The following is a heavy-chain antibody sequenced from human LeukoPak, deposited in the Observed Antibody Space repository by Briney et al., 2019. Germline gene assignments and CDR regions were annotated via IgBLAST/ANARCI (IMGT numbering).Heavy chain of an antibody. CDR2: IYTSGST. D-gene: IGHD3-22*01. CDR3: ARHLRYYDSSGYLDY. J-gene: IGHJ4*02. Sequence: SETLSLTCAVYGGSFSSYYWSWIRQPPGKGLEWIGYIYTSGSTNYNPSLKSRVTISVDTSKNQFSLKLSSVTAADTAVYYCARHLRYYDSSGYLDYWGQGTLVTVSS. V-gene: IGHV4-4*09. CDR1: GGSFSSYY.